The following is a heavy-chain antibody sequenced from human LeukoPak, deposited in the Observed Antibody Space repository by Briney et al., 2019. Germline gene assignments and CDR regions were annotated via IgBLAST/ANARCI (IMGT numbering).Heavy chain of an antibody. J-gene: IGHJ4*02. V-gene: IGHV1-2*02. Sequence: ASVKVSCKVSGYTFTGSFIHWLRQAPGQGLEWLGWISSDTGGTKFARKFQGRVTMTRDTSISTAYMDLRSLRSDDTAVYYCVRADPVDYWGQGTRITVSS. CDR1: GYTFTGSF. CDR2: ISSDTGGT. CDR3: VRADPVDY.